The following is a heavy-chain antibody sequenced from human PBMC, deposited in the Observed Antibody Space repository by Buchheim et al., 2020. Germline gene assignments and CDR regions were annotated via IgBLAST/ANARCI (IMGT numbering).Heavy chain of an antibody. J-gene: IGHJ3*02. D-gene: IGHD3-10*01. CDR2: ISYDGSNK. CDR1: GFTFSSYA. CDR3: ATLWFGELNDAFDI. Sequence: QVQLVESGGGVVQPGRSLRLSCAASGFTFSSYAMHWVRQAPGKGLEWVAVISYDGSNKYYADSVKGRFTISRDNSKNTLYLQMNSLRAEDTAVYYCATLWFGELNDAFDIWGQGT. V-gene: IGHV3-30*04.